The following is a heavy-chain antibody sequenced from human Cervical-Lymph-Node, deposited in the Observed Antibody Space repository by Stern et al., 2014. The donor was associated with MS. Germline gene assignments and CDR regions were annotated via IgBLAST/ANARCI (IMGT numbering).Heavy chain of an antibody. V-gene: IGHV5-51*01. CDR2: IFPDDSDT. D-gene: IGHD3-16*01. J-gene: IGHJ4*02. Sequence: EVQLVESGPELKQPGESLQISCQASGYKFLNYWVAWVSQVPGKRLAWMGIIFPDDSDTIYSPSSEGQVTFSVDKSITTVYLRWKSLKASDTAVYYCARQFGATSSRLEIWGQGTQVTVTS. CDR1: GYKFLNYW. CDR3: ARQFGATSSRLEI.